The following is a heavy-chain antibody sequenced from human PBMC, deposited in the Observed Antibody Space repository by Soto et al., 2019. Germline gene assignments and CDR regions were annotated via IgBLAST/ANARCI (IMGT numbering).Heavy chain of an antibody. CDR2: INHSGST. D-gene: IGHD3-3*01. CDR3: ARALFTIFGVVIIDARFDP. CDR1: GGSFSGYY. J-gene: IGHJ5*02. V-gene: IGHV4-34*01. Sequence: QVQLQQWGAGLLKPSETLSLTCAVYGGSFSGYYWSWIRQPPGKGLEWIGEINHSGSTNYNPSLKSRVTISVDTSKNQFSLKLSSVTAADTAVYYCARALFTIFGVVIIDARFDPWGQGTLVTVSS.